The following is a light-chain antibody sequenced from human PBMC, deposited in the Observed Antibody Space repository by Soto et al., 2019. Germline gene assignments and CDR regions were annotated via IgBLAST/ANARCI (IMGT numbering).Light chain of an antibody. V-gene: IGKV3-15*01. CDR3: QQYNDWPPLT. CDR1: QSVSSN. CDR2: GAS. Sequence: EIGMTQSPATLSVSPGERATLSCRASQSVSSNLAWYQQKPGQAPRLLIYGASTRATGIPARFSGSGSGTEFTLTISSLQSEDFALYYCQQYNDWPPLTFGGGTKVEIK. J-gene: IGKJ4*01.